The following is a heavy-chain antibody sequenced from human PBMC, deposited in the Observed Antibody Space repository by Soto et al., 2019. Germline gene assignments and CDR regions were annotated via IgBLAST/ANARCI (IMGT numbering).Heavy chain of an antibody. CDR2: ISAYNGNT. Sequence: QVQLVQSGAEVKKPGASEKVSCKASGYTFTSNGISWVRQAPGQGLEWMGWISAYNGNTNYAQKLQGRVTMTTDTSTSTAYMELRSLRSDDTAVYYCARDLAYCGGDCYPIDYWGQGTLVTVSS. CDR1: GYTFTSNG. CDR3: ARDLAYCGGDCYPIDY. D-gene: IGHD2-21*02. J-gene: IGHJ4*02. V-gene: IGHV1-18*01.